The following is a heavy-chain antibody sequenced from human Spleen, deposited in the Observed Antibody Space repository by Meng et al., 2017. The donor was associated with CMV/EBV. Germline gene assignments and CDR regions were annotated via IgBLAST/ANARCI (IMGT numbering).Heavy chain of an antibody. Sequence: SETLSLTCTVSNGSISDHYWSWIRQPPGKGLEWIGYIYYSGSTNYNPSLESRVTISVDTSKKQFSLKLNAVTAADTAIYYCARCVPRPNYYFDYWGQGTLVTVSS. V-gene: IGHV4-59*11. CDR2: IYYSGST. CDR3: ARCVPRPNYYFDY. CDR1: NGSISDHY. D-gene: IGHD1-1*01. J-gene: IGHJ4*02.